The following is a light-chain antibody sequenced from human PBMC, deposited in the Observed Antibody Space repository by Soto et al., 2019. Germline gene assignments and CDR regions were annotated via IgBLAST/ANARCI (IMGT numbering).Light chain of an antibody. CDR2: GAS. J-gene: IGKJ1*01. CDR1: QRVSSSY. V-gene: IGKV3-20*01. Sequence: EIVLTQPPGTLSLSPGERAPLSCRARQRVSSSYLAWYQQKPGQAPRLLIYGASSRATGIPDRFSGSGSGTDFTLTISRLEPDDFAVYYCQQYGSSPQTFGQGTKVEIK. CDR3: QQYGSSPQT.